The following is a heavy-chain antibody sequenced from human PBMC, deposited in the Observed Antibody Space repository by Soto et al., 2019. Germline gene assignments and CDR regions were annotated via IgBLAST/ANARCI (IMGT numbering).Heavy chain of an antibody. CDR3: ARAGADILTGYYDY. V-gene: IGHV3-66*01. CDR1: GFTVSSNY. CDR2: IYSGGST. D-gene: IGHD3-9*01. J-gene: IGHJ4*02. Sequence: GGSLRLSCAASGFTVSSNYMSWVRQAPGKGLEWVSVIYSGGSTYYADSVKGRFTISRDNSKNTLYLQMNSLRAEDTAVYYCARAGADILTGYYDYWGQGTLVTVSS.